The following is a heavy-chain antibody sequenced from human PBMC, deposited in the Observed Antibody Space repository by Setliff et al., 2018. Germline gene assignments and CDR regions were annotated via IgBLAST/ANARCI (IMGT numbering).Heavy chain of an antibody. V-gene: IGHV1-24*01. CDR2: FDPEDGER. Sequence: ASVKVSCKVSGSTVTESSMHWVRQAPGKGLEWMGGFDPEDGERIYAQHFQGRLTMTEDTSTDTAYMELSSLRSGDTAVYYCATGFLRYDILTGYYQRPHYFEYWGQGTLVTVSS. CDR1: GSTVTESS. J-gene: IGHJ4*02. CDR3: ATGFLRYDILTGYYQRPHYFEY. D-gene: IGHD3-9*01.